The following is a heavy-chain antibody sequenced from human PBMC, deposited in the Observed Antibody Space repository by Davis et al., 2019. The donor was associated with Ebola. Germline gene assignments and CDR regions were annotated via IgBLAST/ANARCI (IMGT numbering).Heavy chain of an antibody. J-gene: IGHJ6*02. Sequence: GESLKISCAASGFTFDDYAMHWVRQAPGKGLEWVAVIWYDGSNKYYADSVKGRFTISRDNSKNTLYLQMNSLRAEDTAVYYCARDYYYYYYGMDVWGQGTTVTVSS. CDR1: GFTFDDYA. CDR2: IWYDGSNK. CDR3: ARDYYYYYYGMDV. V-gene: IGHV3-33*08.